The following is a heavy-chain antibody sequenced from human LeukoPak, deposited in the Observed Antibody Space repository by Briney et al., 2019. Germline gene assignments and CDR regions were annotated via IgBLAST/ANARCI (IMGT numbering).Heavy chain of an antibody. CDR2: IYSSGST. V-gene: IGHV4-39*07. D-gene: IGHD4-11*01. J-gene: IGHJ6*03. CDR3: ARGTRLLAGYSKHYYYYYMDV. Sequence: KASETLSLTCTVSGGSISSSSDYWGWIRQPPGKGLEWIGSIYSSGSTYYNPSLKSRVTISVDTSKNQFSLKLSSVTAADTAVYYCARGTRLLAGYSKHYYYYYMDVWGKGTTVTVSS. CDR1: GGSISSSSDY.